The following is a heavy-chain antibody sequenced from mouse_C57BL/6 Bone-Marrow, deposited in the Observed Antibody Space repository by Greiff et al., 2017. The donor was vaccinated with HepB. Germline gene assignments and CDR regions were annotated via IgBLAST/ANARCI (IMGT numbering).Heavy chain of an antibody. J-gene: IGHJ4*01. CDR2: ISSGSSTI. CDR1: GFTFSDYG. CDR3: ARFSTMVTTGYYYAMDY. D-gene: IGHD2-2*01. V-gene: IGHV5-17*01. Sequence: EVQLKESGGGLVKPGGSLKLSCAASGFTFSDYGMHWVRQAPEKGLEWVAYISSGSSTIYYADTVKGRFTISRDNAKNTLFLQMTSLRSEDTAMYYCARFSTMVTTGYYYAMDYWGQGTSVTVSS.